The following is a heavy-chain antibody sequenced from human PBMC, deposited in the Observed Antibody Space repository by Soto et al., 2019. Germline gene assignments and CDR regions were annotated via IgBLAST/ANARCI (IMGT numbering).Heavy chain of an antibody. J-gene: IGHJ5*02. CDR2: IYRSGST. V-gene: IGHV4-30-4*01. Sequence: SETLSLTCTVSGGSISSGDYYWGWIRQPPGKGLECIGYIYRSGSTYYKPSLKSRVTISVDTSENQFSLKLSSVTAADTAVYYCARVQCGGGTCNPGPWGQGTLVTVSS. D-gene: IGHD2-15*01. CDR1: GGSISSGDYY. CDR3: ARVQCGGGTCNPGP.